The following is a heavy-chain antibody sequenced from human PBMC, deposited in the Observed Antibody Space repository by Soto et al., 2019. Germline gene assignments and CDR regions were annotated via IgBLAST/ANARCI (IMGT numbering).Heavy chain of an antibody. CDR3: ARHDYGGFGL. Sequence: SEALSLTCALPGGSISRSRYYCGWIRQPPGKGLEWIGSIYYSGSTYYNPSLKSRVTISVDTSKNQFSLKLSSVTAADTAVYYCARHDYGGFGLWGQGTLVTVSS. CDR1: GGSISRSRYY. J-gene: IGHJ4*02. V-gene: IGHV4-39*01. D-gene: IGHD4-17*01. CDR2: IYYSGST.